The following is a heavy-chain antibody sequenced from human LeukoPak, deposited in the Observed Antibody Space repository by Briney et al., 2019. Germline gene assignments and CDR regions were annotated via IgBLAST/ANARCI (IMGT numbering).Heavy chain of an antibody. CDR2: IYHGGST. J-gene: IGHJ4*02. V-gene: IGHV4-4*02. Sequence: SETLSLTCAVSGASISSSHWWSWVRQPPRKGLEWIGEIYHGGSTNCNPSLKGRVTISVDRSNNQFSLRLTSVTAADTAVYYCARGEEHGSGTVHFDYWGQGTLVTISS. CDR1: GASISSSHW. D-gene: IGHD3-10*01. CDR3: ARGEEHGSGTVHFDY.